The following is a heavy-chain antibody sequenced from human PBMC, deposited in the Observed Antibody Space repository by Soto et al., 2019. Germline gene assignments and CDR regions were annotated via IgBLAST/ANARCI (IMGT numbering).Heavy chain of an antibody. CDR1: GGSISSGGYY. CDR3: AREEGGGYDHRWFDP. V-gene: IGHV4-31*03. D-gene: IGHD5-12*01. J-gene: IGHJ5*02. Sequence: QVQLLESGPGLVKPSQTLSLTCTVSGGSISSGGYYWSWIRQHPGKGLEWIGYIYYSGSTYYNPSVNSRVTIAVDTSKNQFSLKLSSVTAADTAVYYCAREEGGGYDHRWFDPWGQGTLVTVSS. CDR2: IYYSGST.